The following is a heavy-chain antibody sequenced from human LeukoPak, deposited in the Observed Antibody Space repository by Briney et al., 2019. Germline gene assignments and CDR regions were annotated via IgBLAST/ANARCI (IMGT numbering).Heavy chain of an antibody. CDR3: AKDGPYRGVPQNWSDP. CDR2: ISWNSGSI. V-gene: IGHV3-9*01. J-gene: IGHJ5*02. CDR1: GFTFDDYG. D-gene: IGHD3-10*01. Sequence: PGASLRLSCAASGFTFDDYGMHWVRQAPGKGLEWVSGISWNSGSIAYADSVKGRFTISRDNAKNSLFLQMNSLREEDTALYYCAKDGPYRGVPQNWSDPWGQGTLVTVSS.